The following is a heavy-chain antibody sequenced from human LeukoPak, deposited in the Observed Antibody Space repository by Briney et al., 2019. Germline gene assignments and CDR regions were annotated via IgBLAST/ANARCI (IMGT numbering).Heavy chain of an antibody. J-gene: IGHJ4*02. D-gene: IGHD1-26*01. Sequence: PSETLSLTCTVSGGSISRYYWSWIRQPPGKGLEWIGYIYYSGSTNYNPSLKSRVSISVDTSKNQFSLKLSSVTAADTAVYYCARAGVGATIFDYRGQGTLVTVSS. CDR2: IYYSGST. CDR3: ARAGVGATIFDY. CDR1: GGSISRYY. V-gene: IGHV4-59*01.